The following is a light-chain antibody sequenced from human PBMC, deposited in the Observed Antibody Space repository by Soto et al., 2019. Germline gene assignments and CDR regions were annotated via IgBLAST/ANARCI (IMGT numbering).Light chain of an antibody. CDR3: NSQTTSGIRV. J-gene: IGLJ1*01. CDR1: STDVGDSNH. V-gene: IGLV2-14*01. CDR2: EVS. Sequence: QSALTQPASVSGSPGQSITISCTGTSTDVGDSNHVSWYQHHPGKAPKLIIYEVSYRPSGVSNRFSGSKSAYTASLTISGLQAEDEADYYCNSQTTSGIRVFGTGPKLTVL.